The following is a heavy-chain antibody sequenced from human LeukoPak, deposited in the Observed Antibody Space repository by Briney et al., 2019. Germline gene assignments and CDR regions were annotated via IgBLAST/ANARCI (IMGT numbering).Heavy chain of an antibody. J-gene: IGHJ4*02. CDR3: ARDIPRGHYYDSSGYRFDY. D-gene: IGHD3-22*01. CDR2: INHSGST. CDR1: GGSFSGYY. V-gene: IGHV4-34*01. Sequence: SETLSLTCAVYGGSFSGYYWSWIRQPPGKGLEWIGEINHSGSTNYNPSLKSRVTISVDTSKNQFSLKLSSVTAADTAAYYCARDIPRGHYYDSSGYRFDYWGQGTLVTVSS.